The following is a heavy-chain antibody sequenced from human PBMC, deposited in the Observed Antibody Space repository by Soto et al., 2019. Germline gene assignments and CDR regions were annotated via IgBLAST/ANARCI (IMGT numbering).Heavy chain of an antibody. V-gene: IGHV3-11*06. D-gene: IGHD6-19*01. Sequence: GSLRLSCSASGFIFSEYYMNWIRQAPGKGLEWVSYISGDSRYTNYADSVKGRFTISRDNAKNSLYLQMNDLRAEDTAIYFCARDQGIAVAGTGPVFDYWGQGTLVTVSS. CDR3: ARDQGIAVAGTGPVFDY. CDR2: ISGDSRYT. CDR1: GFIFSEYY. J-gene: IGHJ4*02.